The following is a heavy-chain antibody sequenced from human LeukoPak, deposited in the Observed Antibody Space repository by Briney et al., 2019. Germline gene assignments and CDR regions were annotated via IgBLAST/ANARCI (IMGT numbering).Heavy chain of an antibody. V-gene: IGHV3-7*01. D-gene: IGHD6-13*01. Sequence: GGSLRLSCAASGFTFSSYWMNWARHVPGRGLDWVANIKPDGSAQYYAASVKGRFTVSRDNAKNSVYLQMNSLRIEDTAVYYCARANNSSWHNWGQGTLVTVSA. J-gene: IGHJ4*02. CDR2: IKPDGSAQ. CDR3: ARANNSSWHN. CDR1: GFTFSSYW.